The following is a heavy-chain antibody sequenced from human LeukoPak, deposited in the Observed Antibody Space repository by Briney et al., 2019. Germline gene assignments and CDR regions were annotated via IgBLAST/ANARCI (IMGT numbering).Heavy chain of an antibody. Sequence: GGSLTLSCAASGFTFRSYWLHWVRQAPGKGLAGVSRINSDGSSTSYADSVKGRFTISRDNAKKTLYLQMNSLRAEDTAVYYCATDTGYSSSWYEGYYFDYWGQGTLVTVSS. CDR1: GFTFRSYW. D-gene: IGHD6-13*01. CDR2: INSDGSST. J-gene: IGHJ4*02. CDR3: ATDTGYSSSWYEGYYFDY. V-gene: IGHV3-74*01.